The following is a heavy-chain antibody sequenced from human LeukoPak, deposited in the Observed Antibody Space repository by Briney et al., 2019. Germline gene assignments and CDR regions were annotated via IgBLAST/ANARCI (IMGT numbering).Heavy chain of an antibody. V-gene: IGHV3-48*01. D-gene: IGHD1-26*01. J-gene: IGHJ4*02. Sequence: GGSLRLSCAASGFTFNSYSMNWVRQAPGKGLERVSYISSSTSTIYYLDSGKDRFTISRDNVRNALSLQMNSLRAEDTAVYYCARSGTYAYFDYWGQGTLVTVSA. CDR1: GFTFNSYS. CDR3: ARSGTYAYFDY. CDR2: ISSSTSTI.